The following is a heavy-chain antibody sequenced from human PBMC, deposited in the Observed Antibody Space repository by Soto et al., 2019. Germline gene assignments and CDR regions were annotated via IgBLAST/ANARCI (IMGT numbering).Heavy chain of an antibody. CDR2: INPNSGGT. CDR1: GYTFTGYY. Sequence: ASVKVSCKASGYTFTGYYMHWVRQAPGQGLEWMGWINPNSGGTNYAQKFQGWVTMTRDTSISTAYMELSRLRSDDTAVYYCVKSGDNYNALDYWGQGTPVTVSS. D-gene: IGHD1-1*01. CDR3: VKSGDNYNALDY. V-gene: IGHV1-2*04. J-gene: IGHJ4*02.